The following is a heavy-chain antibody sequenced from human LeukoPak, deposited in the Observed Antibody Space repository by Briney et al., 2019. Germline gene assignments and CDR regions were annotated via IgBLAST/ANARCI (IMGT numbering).Heavy chain of an antibody. V-gene: IGHV4-34*01. CDR1: GGSFSGYY. Sequence: SETLSLTCAVYGGSFSGYYWSWIRQPPGKGLEWIGEINHSGSTNYNPSLKSRVTISVDTSKDQFSLKLSSVTAADTAVYYCARTSTYYDFWSGYPSGFIDYWGQGTLVTVSS. D-gene: IGHD3-3*01. CDR3: ARTSTYYDFWSGYPSGFIDY. J-gene: IGHJ4*02. CDR2: INHSGST.